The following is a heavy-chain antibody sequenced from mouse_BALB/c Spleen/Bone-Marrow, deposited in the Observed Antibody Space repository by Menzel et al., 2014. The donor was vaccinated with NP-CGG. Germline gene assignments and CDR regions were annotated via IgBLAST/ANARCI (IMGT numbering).Heavy chain of an antibody. V-gene: IGHV1-4*01. D-gene: IGHD3-1*01. CDR3: ARGGFVLRSLAYDY. CDR2: INPSTGFT. J-gene: IGHJ4*01. Sequence: VKLMESGAELARPGASVKMSCKASGYTFTTYTMHWVQQRPGQGLEWFGYINPSTGFTNYNQIFKDKATLAADKSSSTAYMQRSSLTSEDSAVYYCARGGFVLRSLAYDYWGQGTSVTASS. CDR1: GYTFTTYT.